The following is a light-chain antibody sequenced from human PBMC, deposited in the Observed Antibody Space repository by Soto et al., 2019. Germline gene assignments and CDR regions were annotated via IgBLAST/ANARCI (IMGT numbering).Light chain of an antibody. Sequence: DLQMTQSPSTLSASVGDRVTITCRASQSINSWLAWYQQKPGRAPKLLIYKASTLESGVPSRFSGSGSGTEFTLTISSLQPDDFATYYCQQYNTFARTFGQGTKVDIK. CDR2: KAS. V-gene: IGKV1-5*03. CDR3: QQYNTFART. CDR1: QSINSW. J-gene: IGKJ1*01.